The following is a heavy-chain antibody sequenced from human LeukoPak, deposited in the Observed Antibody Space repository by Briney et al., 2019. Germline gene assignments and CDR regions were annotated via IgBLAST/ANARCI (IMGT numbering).Heavy chain of an antibody. D-gene: IGHD2-2*01. J-gene: IGHJ6*04. Sequence: SVKVSCKASGGTFSSYAISWVRQAPGQGLEWMGGIIPIFGTANYAQKFQGRVTITADKSTSTAYMELSSLRSEDTAVYYRARDKRVYCSSTSCYYRRYYGMDVWGKGTTVTVSS. V-gene: IGHV1-69*06. CDR1: GGTFSSYA. CDR3: ARDKRVYCSSTSCYYRRYYGMDV. CDR2: IIPIFGTA.